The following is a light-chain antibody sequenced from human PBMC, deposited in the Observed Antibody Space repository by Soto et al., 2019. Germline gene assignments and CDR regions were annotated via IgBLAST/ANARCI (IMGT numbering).Light chain of an antibody. CDR3: QQYNSHGT. Sequence: DIQMTQSPSTLSASVGDRVTITCRARQSISSWLAWYQQKPGKAPKLLIYKASSLESGVPSRFSGSGSGTEFTLTISSLQPDDFATYYCQQYNSHGTFGQGTKVEIK. J-gene: IGKJ1*01. V-gene: IGKV1-5*03. CDR2: KAS. CDR1: QSISSW.